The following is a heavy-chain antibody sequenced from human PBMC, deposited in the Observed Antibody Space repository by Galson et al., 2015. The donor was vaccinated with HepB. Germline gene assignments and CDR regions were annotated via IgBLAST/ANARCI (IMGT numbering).Heavy chain of an antibody. CDR3: AREKGPGSGSYYVSHYYYGMDV. CDR1: GDSVSSDSAA. D-gene: IGHD1-26*01. Sequence: CAISGDSVSSDSAAWNWIRQSPSRGLEWLGRTYYRSKWYNDYAVSVKSRITINPDTSKNQFSLQLNSVSPEDTAVYYCAREKGPGSGSYYVSHYYYGMDVWGQGTTVTVSS. CDR2: TYYRSKWYN. V-gene: IGHV6-1*01. J-gene: IGHJ6*02.